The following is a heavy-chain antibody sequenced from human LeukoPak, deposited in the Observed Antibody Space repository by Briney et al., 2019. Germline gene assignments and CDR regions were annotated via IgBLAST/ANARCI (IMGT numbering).Heavy chain of an antibody. CDR1: GFTFSSYA. V-gene: IGHV3-23*01. CDR3: AKVTGPTTVVIGLAFDI. D-gene: IGHD4-23*01. J-gene: IGHJ3*02. Sequence: GGSLRLSCAASGFTFSSYAMSWVRQAPGKGLEWVSAISGSGGSTYYADSVKGRFTISRDNSKNTLYLQMNSLRAEDTAVYYCAKVTGPTTVVIGLAFDIWGQGAMVTVSS. CDR2: ISGSGGST.